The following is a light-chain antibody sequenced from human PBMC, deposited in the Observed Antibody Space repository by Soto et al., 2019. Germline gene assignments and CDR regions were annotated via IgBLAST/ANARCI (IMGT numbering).Light chain of an antibody. CDR1: QSISSY. CDR3: QQSYSTLIT. Sequence: DIQMTQSPSSLSASVGDRVTITCRASQSISSYLNWYQQKPGKAPKLPIYAASSLQSGVPSRFSGSGSGTDFTLTISSLQPEDFATYYCQQSYSTLITFGQGTRLEI. J-gene: IGKJ5*01. V-gene: IGKV1-39*01. CDR2: AAS.